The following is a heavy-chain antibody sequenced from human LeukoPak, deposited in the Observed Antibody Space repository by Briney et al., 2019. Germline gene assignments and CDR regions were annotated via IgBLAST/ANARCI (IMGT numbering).Heavy chain of an antibody. J-gene: IGHJ6*02. Sequence: SETLSLTCTVAGGSISSYYWSWVRQPPGKGLEWIGYIYYSGSPNYNPSLKSRVTISVDTSKNQFSLKLSSVTAADTAVYYCARHQSSYYDFWSGSPGTYYGMDVWGQGTTVTVSS. CDR3: ARHQSSYYDFWSGSPGTYYGMDV. CDR2: IYYSGSP. V-gene: IGHV4-59*08. CDR1: GGSISSYY. D-gene: IGHD3-3*01.